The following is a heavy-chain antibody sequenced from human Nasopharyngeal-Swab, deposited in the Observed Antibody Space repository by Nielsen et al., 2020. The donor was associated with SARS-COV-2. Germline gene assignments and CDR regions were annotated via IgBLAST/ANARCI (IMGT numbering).Heavy chain of an antibody. V-gene: IGHV3-48*01. CDR3: ARTGGVLRFLEWLPNWFDP. CDR2: ISSSSSSI. J-gene: IGHJ5*02. CDR1: GFNFNSYR. Sequence: GGSLRLSCAASGFNFNSYRMNWVRQAPGKGLEWVSNISSSSSSIYYADSVKGRFTISRDNAKNSLYLQMNSLRAEDTAVYYCARTGGVLRFLEWLPNWFDPWGQGTLVTVSS. D-gene: IGHD3-3*01.